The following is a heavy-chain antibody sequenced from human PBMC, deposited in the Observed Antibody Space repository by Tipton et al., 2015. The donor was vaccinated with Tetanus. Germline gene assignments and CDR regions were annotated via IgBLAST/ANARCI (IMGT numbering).Heavy chain of an antibody. J-gene: IGHJ6*02. V-gene: IGHV1-2*02. CDR1: GYTFTGYY. CDR3: ARDRGDYIYYGMDV. D-gene: IGHD3-22*01. Sequence: QLVQSGAEMKKPGASVKVSCKASGYTFTGYYIYWVRQAPGQGLEWMGWIDPNSGGTVYAQKFQGRVTMTRDTSISTAYMELRSPRSDDTAVYYCARDRGDYIYYGMDVWGPGTTVTVS. CDR2: IDPNSGGT.